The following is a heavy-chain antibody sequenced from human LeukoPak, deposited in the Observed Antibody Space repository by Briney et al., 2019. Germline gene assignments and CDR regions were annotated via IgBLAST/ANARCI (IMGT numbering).Heavy chain of an antibody. D-gene: IGHD2-2*01. Sequence: SQTLSLTCAISGDSVSSNSVTWNWIRQSPSRGLEWLVRTYYRSTWYNDYAVSVRGRITVNPDTSKNQFSLRLNSVTPEDTAVYYCARRLTQYDCFDPWGQGILVTVSS. CDR2: TYYRSTWYN. V-gene: IGHV6-1*01. J-gene: IGHJ5*02. CDR3: ARRLTQYDCFDP. CDR1: GDSVSSNSVT.